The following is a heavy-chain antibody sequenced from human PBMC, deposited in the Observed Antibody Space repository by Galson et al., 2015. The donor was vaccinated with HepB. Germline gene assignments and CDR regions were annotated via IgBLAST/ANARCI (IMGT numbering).Heavy chain of an antibody. Sequence: QSGAEVKKPGESLKISCKASGYVFTNYWIAWVRQMPGKGLEWMGVISPHDSDTRYNPSFQGQVTISVDKSINTTYLHWSSLKASGAAMYYCARRGDVVVAGTYLDSRGQGTLVSVSS. CDR2: ISPHDSDT. CDR3: ARRGDVVVAGTYLDS. V-gene: IGHV5-51*03. CDR1: GYVFTNYW. D-gene: IGHD6-19*01. J-gene: IGHJ4*02.